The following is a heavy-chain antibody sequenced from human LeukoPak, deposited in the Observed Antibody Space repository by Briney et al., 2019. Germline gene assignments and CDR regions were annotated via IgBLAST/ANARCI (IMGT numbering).Heavy chain of an antibody. Sequence: ASVKVSCKASGYTFTSYAMHWVRQAPGQRLGWMGWINAGNGNTKYSQKFQGRVTITRDTSASTAYMELSSLRSEDTAVYYCARVHYYYDSSGYYTPFDYWGQGTLVTVSS. CDR3: ARVHYYYDSSGYYTPFDY. V-gene: IGHV1-3*01. D-gene: IGHD3-22*01. CDR1: GYTFTSYA. J-gene: IGHJ4*02. CDR2: INAGNGNT.